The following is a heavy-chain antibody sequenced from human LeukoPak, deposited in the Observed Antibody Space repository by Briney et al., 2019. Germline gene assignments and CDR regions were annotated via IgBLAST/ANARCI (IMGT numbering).Heavy chain of an antibody. CDR2: INPNSGGT. CDR1: GYTFTGYY. CDR3: ARAGWDSTGPNTPWFDP. Sequence: ASVKVSCKASGYTFTGYYMHCVRQAPGQGLEWMGWINPNSGGTNYAQKFQGRVTMTRDTSISTAYMELSRLRSDDTAVYYCARAGWDSTGPNTPWFDPWGQGTLVTVSS. J-gene: IGHJ5*02. V-gene: IGHV1-2*02. D-gene: IGHD2-2*01.